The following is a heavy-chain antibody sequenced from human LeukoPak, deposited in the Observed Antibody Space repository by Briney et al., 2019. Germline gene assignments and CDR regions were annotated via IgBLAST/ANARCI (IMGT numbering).Heavy chain of an antibody. Sequence: GGSLRLSCAASGFTFSSYWMSWVRQAPGKGLEWVANIKQDGSEKYVDSVKGRFTISRDNAKNSLYLQMNSLRAEDTAVYYCAREGLLLGFDYWGQGTLVTVSS. CDR1: GFTFSSYW. CDR3: AREGLLLGFDY. CDR2: IKQDGSEK. J-gene: IGHJ4*02. V-gene: IGHV3-7*01. D-gene: IGHD2-15*01.